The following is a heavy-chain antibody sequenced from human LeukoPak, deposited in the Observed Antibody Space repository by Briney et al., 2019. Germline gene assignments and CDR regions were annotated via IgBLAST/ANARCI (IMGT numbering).Heavy chain of an antibody. CDR2: INPNSGGT. CDR3: SRGYCTSGVCYGVLGY. CDR1: VYTFTGYY. Sequence: ASVKVSCKASVYTFTGYYMHWVRQAPGQGLEWMGWINPNSGGTNYAQKFQGRVTMTSDTSISTAYMELSRLRSDDTAVYYCSRGYCTSGVCYGVLGYLGQGTLVTVSS. J-gene: IGHJ4*02. V-gene: IGHV1-2*02. D-gene: IGHD2-8*01.